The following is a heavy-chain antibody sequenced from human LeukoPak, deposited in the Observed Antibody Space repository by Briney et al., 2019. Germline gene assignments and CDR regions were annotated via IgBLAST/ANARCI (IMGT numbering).Heavy chain of an antibody. CDR2: IKEDGSQI. CDR3: AKHKIAWRTFDC. D-gene: IGHD1/OR15-1a*01. J-gene: IGHJ4*02. CDR1: GFTFGKYW. V-gene: IGHV3-7*01. Sequence: GGSLRLSCVATGFTFGKYWMSWVRQAPGKGLEWVANIKEDGSQINHVDSVKGRFTISRDNAKNSLYLQMNSLRVEDTAVYYCAKHKIAWRTFDCWGQGTLVTVSS.